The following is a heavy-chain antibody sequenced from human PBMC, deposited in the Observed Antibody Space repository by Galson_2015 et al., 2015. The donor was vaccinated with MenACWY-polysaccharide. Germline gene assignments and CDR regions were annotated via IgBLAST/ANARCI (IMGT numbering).Heavy chain of an antibody. CDR1: GLTFSNLR. CDR2: IKKDGSEK. D-gene: IGHD7-27*01. V-gene: IGHV3-7*01. CDR3: ARGHLGLGL. J-gene: IGHJ6*02. Sequence: ALRLSYAASGLTFSNLRMTWVRQAPGKGLVWVASIKKDGSEKDYEDSVKGRFTISRDNAKDSLYLQMNSLRAEDTAVYFCARGHLGLGLWGQGTTVTVSS.